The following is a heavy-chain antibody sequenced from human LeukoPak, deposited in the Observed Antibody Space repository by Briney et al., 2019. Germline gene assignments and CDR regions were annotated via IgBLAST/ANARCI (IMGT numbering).Heavy chain of an antibody. J-gene: IGHJ3*01. CDR2: ISSYSGTI. Sequence: GGSLRLSCAASGFPFSDYYMSWLRQAPGKGLEWVGYISSYSGTIYYADSVKGRFTISRDNAKKSLYVQMDSLRAEDTAVYYCARVMAAAGFGLDVWGQGTLVTVSS. CDR3: ARVMAAAGFGLDV. D-gene: IGHD6-13*01. CDR1: GFPFSDYY. V-gene: IGHV3-11*01.